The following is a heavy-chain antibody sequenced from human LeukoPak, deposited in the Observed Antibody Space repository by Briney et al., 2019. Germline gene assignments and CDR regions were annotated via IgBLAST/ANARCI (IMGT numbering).Heavy chain of an antibody. CDR3: ARRTGYCSSTSCYRGYAFDI. V-gene: IGHV4-30-2*01. J-gene: IGHJ3*02. Sequence: SETLSLTCTVSGGSISSGGYYWSWIRQPPGKGLEWIGYIYHSGSTYYNPSLKSRVTISVDTSKKQFSLNLTSVTAADTAVYYCARRTGYCSSTSCYRGYAFDIWGQGTMVTVSP. CDR1: GGSISSGGYY. D-gene: IGHD2-2*02. CDR2: IYHSGST.